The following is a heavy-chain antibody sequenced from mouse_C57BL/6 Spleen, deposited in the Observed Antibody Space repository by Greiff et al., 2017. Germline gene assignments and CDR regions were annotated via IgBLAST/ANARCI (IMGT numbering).Heavy chain of an antibody. V-gene: IGHV1-52*01. D-gene: IGHD2-3*01. CDR3: ARGYDGYPAWFAY. J-gene: IGHJ3*01. CDR2: IDPSDSET. CDR1: GYTFTSYW. Sequence: QVQLQQPGAELVRPGSSVKLSCKASGYTFTSYWMHWVKQRPIQGLEWIGNIDPSDSETHYNQKFKDKATLTVDKSSSTAYMQLSSLTSEDSAVYYCARGYDGYPAWFAYWGQRTLVTVSA.